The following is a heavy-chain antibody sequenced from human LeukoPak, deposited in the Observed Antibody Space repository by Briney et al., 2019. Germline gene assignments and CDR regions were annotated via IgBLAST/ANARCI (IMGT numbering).Heavy chain of an antibody. CDR2: IYYSGST. CDR1: GGSISSSSYY. V-gene: IGHV4-39*01. CDR3: ARKVVFDL. J-gene: IGHJ2*01. Sequence: PSETLSLTCTVSGGSISSSSYYWGWIRQPPGKGLEWIGRIYYSGSTYYKPSLKSRVTISVDTSKHQFSLKLSSVPAADTAVYYCARKVVFDLWGRATLVTVSS. D-gene: IGHD2-15*01.